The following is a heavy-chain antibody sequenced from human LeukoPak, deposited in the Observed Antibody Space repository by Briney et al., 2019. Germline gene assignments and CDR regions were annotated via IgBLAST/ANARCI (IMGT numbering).Heavy chain of an antibody. D-gene: IGHD2-2*01. CDR1: GGSISSGDYY. CDR2: IYYSGSN. V-gene: IGHV4-30-4*01. J-gene: IGHJ4*02. Sequence: PARALSLTCTVSGGSISSGDYYWMWIRQPPGKGLEWIGYIYYSGSNYYNPSLKSRVTISVDTSKNQFSLKLSSVTAADTAVYYCARGCSSTSCPVDYWGQGTLVTVSS. CDR3: ARGCSSTSCPVDY.